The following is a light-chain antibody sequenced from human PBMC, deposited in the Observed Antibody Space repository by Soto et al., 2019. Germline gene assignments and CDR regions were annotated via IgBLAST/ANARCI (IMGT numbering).Light chain of an antibody. J-gene: IGKJ1*01. CDR1: QRVSSY. CDR3: QQRGNLPPCT. V-gene: IGKV3-11*01. CDR2: DAS. Sequence: EIVLTQSPATLSLSPGERATLSCRASQRVSSYLAWYQQKPGQAPRLLIYDASNRATGITARFSGSGSGTDFSLTSSCLEPEDCAVYYCQQRGNLPPCTFSPGTKVEIK.